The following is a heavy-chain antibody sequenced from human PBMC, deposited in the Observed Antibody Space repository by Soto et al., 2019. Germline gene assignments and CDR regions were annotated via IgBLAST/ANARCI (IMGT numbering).Heavy chain of an antibody. CDR1: GFTFSNYA. V-gene: IGHV3-23*01. CDR3: VKERSGHSYADA. CDR2: IRGSGDRT. J-gene: IGHJ5*02. Sequence: EVQLLESGGGLVQTGGSLRLSCADSGFTFSNYAMSWLRQPPGKGLEWVSAIRGSGDRTYYADSVKGRFTISRDNSKTTLYLQINSLRAEDSAVYYCVKERSGHSYADARGQGTLVTVSS. D-gene: IGHD5-18*01.